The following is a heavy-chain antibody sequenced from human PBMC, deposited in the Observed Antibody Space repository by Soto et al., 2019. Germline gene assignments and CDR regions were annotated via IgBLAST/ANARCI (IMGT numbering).Heavy chain of an antibody. J-gene: IGHJ4*02. CDR2: TYYRSKWYS. CDR1: VYSVSSTNTV. Sequence: SQTLSLTCVISVYSVSSTNTVWNWILQSPSGGLEWLGRTYYRSKWYSDYAVSVRSRITINPDTSENQFSLQLNSVTPEDTAVYYCARDSYNGSWAPFESWGQGTLVTVSS. CDR3: ARDSYNGSWAPFES. D-gene: IGHD6-13*01. V-gene: IGHV6-1*01.